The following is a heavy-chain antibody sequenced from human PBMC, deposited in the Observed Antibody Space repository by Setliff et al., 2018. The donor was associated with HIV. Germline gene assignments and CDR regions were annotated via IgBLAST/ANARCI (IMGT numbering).Heavy chain of an antibody. Sequence: GGSLRLSCAASGFRFSGYYMNWIRQAPGKGLEWISYISSSGGTIYYADSVKGRFTISRDNAKKSLYLQMNSLRADDTAVYYCARAFSGYYFDYWGQGTLVTVSS. J-gene: IGHJ4*02. CDR1: GFRFSGYY. CDR3: ARAFSGYYFDY. CDR2: ISSSGGTI. D-gene: IGHD3-3*01. V-gene: IGHV3-11*04.